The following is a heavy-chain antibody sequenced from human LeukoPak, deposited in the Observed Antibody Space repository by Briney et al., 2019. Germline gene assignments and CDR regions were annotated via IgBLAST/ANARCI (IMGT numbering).Heavy chain of an antibody. CDR1: GFTFSSYW. Sequence: GGSLRLSCAASGFTFSSYWMSWVRQAPGKGLEWVANIKQDGSEKYYVDSVKGRFTISRDNAKNSLYLQMNSLRAEDTAVYYCARPQWLVLHYFDYWGQGTLVTVSS. V-gene: IGHV3-7*01. CDR2: IKQDGSEK. D-gene: IGHD6-19*01. CDR3: ARPQWLVLHYFDY. J-gene: IGHJ4*02.